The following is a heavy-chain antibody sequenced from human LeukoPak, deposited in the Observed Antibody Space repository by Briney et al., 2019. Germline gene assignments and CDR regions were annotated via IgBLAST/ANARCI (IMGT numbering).Heavy chain of an antibody. CDR2: ISGSGETT. J-gene: IGHJ4*02. Sequence: SGGSLRLSCAASGFTFSSYAMTWVRQAPEKGLEWVSAISGSGETTHYADSVEGRFTISRDNSKNTLYLQMDSLRADDTAIYYCAKGSVVYYNFWSGSYSDYWGQGTLVTVSS. CDR1: GFTFSSYA. CDR3: AKGSVVYYNFWSGSYSDY. V-gene: IGHV3-23*01. D-gene: IGHD3-3*01.